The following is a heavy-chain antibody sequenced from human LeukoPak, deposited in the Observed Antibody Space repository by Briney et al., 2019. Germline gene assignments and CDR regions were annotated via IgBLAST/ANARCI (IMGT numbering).Heavy chain of an antibody. CDR2: IHSSGNT. J-gene: IGHJ4*02. CDR1: GASISSYH. V-gene: IGHV4-59*12. Sequence: SETLSLTCTASGASISSYHWSWIRQPPGKGLEWIGYIHSSGNTNYNPSLKSRVSMSSDTSKNQFSLKLNSVTAADTAVYYCAREGGPYRPLDYSGQGTLVTVAS. CDR3: AREGGPYRPLDY.